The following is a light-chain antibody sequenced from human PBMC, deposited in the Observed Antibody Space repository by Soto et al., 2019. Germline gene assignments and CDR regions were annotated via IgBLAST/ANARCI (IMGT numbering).Light chain of an antibody. V-gene: IGKV3-15*01. Sequence: EIVMTQSPATLSVSPGERATLSCRASQIISSNLAWYQQKPGQAPRLLIYGAFTRATGIPARFSGSGSGTAFTLTISSLQSEDFAVYYCQHYDNWSRTFGQGTKVEIK. CDR1: QIISSN. J-gene: IGKJ1*01. CDR3: QHYDNWSRT. CDR2: GAF.